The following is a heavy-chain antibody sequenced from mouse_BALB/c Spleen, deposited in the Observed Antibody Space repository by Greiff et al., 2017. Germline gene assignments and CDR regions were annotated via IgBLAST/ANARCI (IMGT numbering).Heavy chain of an antibody. CDR3: ARDRELTGGYFDV. CDR2: IWGDGST. Sequence: VKLMESGPGLVAPSQSLSITCTVSGFSLTGYGVNWVRQPPGKGLEWLGMIWGDGSTDYNSALKSRLSISKDNSKSQVFLKMNSLQTDDTARYYCARDRELTGGYFDVWGAGTTVTVSS. V-gene: IGHV2-6-7*01. D-gene: IGHD4-1*01. CDR1: GFSLTGYG. J-gene: IGHJ1*01.